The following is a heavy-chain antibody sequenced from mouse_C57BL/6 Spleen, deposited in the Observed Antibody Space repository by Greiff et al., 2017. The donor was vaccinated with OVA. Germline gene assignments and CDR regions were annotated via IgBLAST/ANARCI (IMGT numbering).Heavy chain of an antibody. CDR3: ARGSYSNPFAY. Sequence: EVKLVESGPGLVKPSQSLSLTCSVTGYSITSGYYWNWIRQFPGNKLEWMGYISYDGSNNYNPSLKNRISITRDTSKNQFFLKLNSVTTEDTATYYCARGSYSNPFAYWGQGTLVTVSA. J-gene: IGHJ3*01. CDR1: GYSITSGYY. V-gene: IGHV3-6*01. CDR2: ISYDGSN. D-gene: IGHD2-5*01.